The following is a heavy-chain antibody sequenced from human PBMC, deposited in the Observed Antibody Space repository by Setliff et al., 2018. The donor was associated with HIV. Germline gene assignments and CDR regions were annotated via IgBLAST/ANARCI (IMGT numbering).Heavy chain of an antibody. CDR1: GYTFTTYG. CDR3: ARLGSGWSDSYYYAMDI. D-gene: IGHD6-19*01. CDR2: ISPNFGHS. Sequence: ASVKVSCKASGYTFTTYGISWVRQAPGHGLEWMGWISPNFGHSKYAQKFLDRVTMTIDTATSRAYMELRSLRSDDTAVYFCARLGSGWSDSYYYAMDIWGQGTTVTVSS. J-gene: IGHJ6*02. V-gene: IGHV1-18*04.